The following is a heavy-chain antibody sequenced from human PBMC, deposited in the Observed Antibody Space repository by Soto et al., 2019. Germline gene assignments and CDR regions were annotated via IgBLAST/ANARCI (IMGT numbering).Heavy chain of an antibody. CDR3: AHAGLRDYYYDSSVYFDY. Sequence: QITLKESGPTLVKPTQTLTLTCTFSGCSLSTSGVGVGWIRQPPGKALEWLALIYWDDDKRYSPTLKSRLTITKDTTKNQVVITLTNMDPVDTATYYCAHAGLRDYYYDSSVYFDYWVQGTLLTVSS. CDR2: IYWDDDK. V-gene: IGHV2-5*02. J-gene: IGHJ4*02. CDR1: GCSLSTSGVG. D-gene: IGHD3-22*01.